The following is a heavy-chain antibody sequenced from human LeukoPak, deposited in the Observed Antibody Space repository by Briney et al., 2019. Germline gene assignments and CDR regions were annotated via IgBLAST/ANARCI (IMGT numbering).Heavy chain of an antibody. J-gene: IGHJ4*02. CDR2: IYPRDSRT. CDR1: GYSFSSYW. V-gene: IGHV5-51*01. CDR3: ARHLSNITSSPNY. Sequence: GESLKISCKGYGYSFSSYWIAWVRQAPGKGLEWMGVIYPRDSRTTYSPSFQGQVTISADKSISTAYLQWSSLKASDTAIYYCARHLSNITSSPNYWGPGTLVTVSS. D-gene: IGHD2/OR15-2a*01.